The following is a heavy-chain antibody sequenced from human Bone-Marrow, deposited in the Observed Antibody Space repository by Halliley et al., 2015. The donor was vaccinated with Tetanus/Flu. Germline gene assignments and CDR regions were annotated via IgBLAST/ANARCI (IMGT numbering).Heavy chain of an antibody. V-gene: IGHV3-7*03. Sequence: GLEWVAAINPDGSEEQYVDSVKGRFTISRDNDKNLLLLHVNSLRAEDTAVYYCATDLTWENYWGQGTLVIVSS. D-gene: IGHD1-26*01. CDR2: INPDGSEE. J-gene: IGHJ4*02. CDR3: ATDLTWENY.